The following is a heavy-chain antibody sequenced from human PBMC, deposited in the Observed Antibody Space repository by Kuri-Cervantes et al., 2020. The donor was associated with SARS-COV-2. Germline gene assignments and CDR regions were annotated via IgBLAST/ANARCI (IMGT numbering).Heavy chain of an antibody. D-gene: IGHD3-22*01. CDR1: GFTFSDYY. CDR3: ARAGDITMIVEYYFDY. Sequence: GGSLRLSCAASGFTFSDYYMSWIRQAPGKGLEWVANIKQDGSEKYYVDSVKGRFTISRDNAKNSLYLQMNSLRAEDTAVYYCARAGDITMIVEYYFDYWGQGTLVTVSS. J-gene: IGHJ4*02. V-gene: IGHV3-7*01. CDR2: IKQDGSEK.